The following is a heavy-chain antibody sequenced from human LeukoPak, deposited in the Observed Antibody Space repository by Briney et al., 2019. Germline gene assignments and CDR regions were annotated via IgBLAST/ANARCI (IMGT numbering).Heavy chain of an antibody. J-gene: IGHJ3*02. V-gene: IGHV1-69*13. CDR3: ASGRFGYAFDI. Sequence: ASVKVSCKASGGTFSSYAISWVRQAPGQGLEWMGGIIPIFGTANYTQKFQGRVTITADESTSTAYMELSSLRSEDTAVYYCASGRFGYAFDIWGQGTMVTVSS. CDR2: IIPIFGTA. CDR1: GGTFSSYA. D-gene: IGHD3-16*01.